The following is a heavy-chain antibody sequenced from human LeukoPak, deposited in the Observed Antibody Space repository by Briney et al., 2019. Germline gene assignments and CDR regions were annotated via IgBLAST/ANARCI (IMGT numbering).Heavy chain of an antibody. D-gene: IGHD2-2*01. CDR1: GFTFSSYA. CDR2: ISGSGGST. V-gene: IGHV3-23*01. J-gene: IGHJ6*03. Sequence: TGGSLRLSCAASGFTFSSYAMSWVRQAPGKGLEWVSAISGSGGSTYYADSVKGRFTISRDNSKNTLYLQMNSLRAEDTAVYYCARVPAPGPNYYYYYYYMDVWGKGTTVTVSS. CDR3: ARVPAPGPNYYYYYYYMDV.